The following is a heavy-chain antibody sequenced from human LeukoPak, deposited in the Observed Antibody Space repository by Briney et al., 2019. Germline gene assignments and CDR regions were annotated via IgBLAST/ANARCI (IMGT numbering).Heavy chain of an antibody. CDR1: GDSVSSNSAA. V-gene: IGHV6-1*01. J-gene: IGHJ6*02. CDR3: RRGGSNGSGTTSKGGMDV. Sequence: LSQTLSLTCAISGDSVSSNSAAWKWIRQSPSRGLEWLGRTYYRSKWYNDYAVSVKSRITINPDTSKNQFSLQLNSVTPEDTAVYFCRRGGSNGSGTTSKGGMDVWGQGTTVTVSS. CDR2: TYYRSKWYN. D-gene: IGHD3-10*01.